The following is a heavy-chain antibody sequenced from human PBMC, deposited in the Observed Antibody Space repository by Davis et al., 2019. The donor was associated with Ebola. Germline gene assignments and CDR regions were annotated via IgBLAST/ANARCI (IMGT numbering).Heavy chain of an antibody. CDR2: ISSDGSST. J-gene: IGHJ4*02. V-gene: IGHV3-74*01. Sequence: PGGSLRLSCSASGFTFSSYWMHWVRQAPGKGLVWVSRISSDGSSTSYADSVRGRFTISRDNARNSLYLEMNSLRADDTAIYYCARVAAAAAKGPFDNWGQGALVTVSS. CDR3: ARVAAAAAKGPFDN. D-gene: IGHD6-13*01. CDR1: GFTFSSYW.